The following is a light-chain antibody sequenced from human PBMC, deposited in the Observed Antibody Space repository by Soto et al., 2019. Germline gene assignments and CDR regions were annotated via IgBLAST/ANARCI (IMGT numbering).Light chain of an antibody. CDR1: QSINSY. V-gene: IGKV1-39*01. J-gene: IGKJ2*01. Sequence: DIQMTQSPSSLSASVGDRVTITCRASQSINSYLNWYQQKPGKAPKLLIYGASSLQSGVPSRCSGSGSGTDFTLTISSLQPEDFATYYCQQSNSSPYTFGQGTKLEIK. CDR2: GAS. CDR3: QQSNSSPYT.